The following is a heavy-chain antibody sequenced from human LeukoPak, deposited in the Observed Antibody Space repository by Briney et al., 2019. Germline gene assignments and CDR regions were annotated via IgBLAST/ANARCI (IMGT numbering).Heavy chain of an antibody. V-gene: IGHV4-59*11. CDR1: GGSISSHY. D-gene: IGHD5-12*01. CDR3: ARDYSGYDA. J-gene: IGHJ5*02. Sequence: SETLSLTRTVSGGSISSHYWSWIRQPPGKGLVWIGYIYYSGSTNYNPSLKSRVTISVDTSKNQFSLKLRSVTAADTAVYYCARDYSGYDAWGQGTLVTVSS. CDR2: IYYSGST.